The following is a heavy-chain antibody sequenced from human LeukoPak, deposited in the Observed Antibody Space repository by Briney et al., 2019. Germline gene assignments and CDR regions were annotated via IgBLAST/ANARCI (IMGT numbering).Heavy chain of an antibody. CDR2: INPNGGGT. CDR3: ARAYGSGSSYHPDY. V-gene: IGHV1-2*02. CDR1: GYTFTAYY. J-gene: IGHJ4*02. Sequence: ASVKVSCKASGYTFTAYYMHWVRQAPGQGLEWMGWINPNGGGTNTSQKFQDRVTLTRDTSINTAYMELSSLRSDDTAVYYCARAYGSGSSYHPDYWGLGTLVTVSS. D-gene: IGHD3-10*01.